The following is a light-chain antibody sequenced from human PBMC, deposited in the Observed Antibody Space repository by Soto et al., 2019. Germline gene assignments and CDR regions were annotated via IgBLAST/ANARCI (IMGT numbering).Light chain of an antibody. Sequence: QSALTQAASVSGSPGQSITISCTGTSSDVGGSNYVSWYQQFPGKVPKLLISNVSHRPSGVSSRFSGSKSGNTASLTISRLQAEDEADYFCTSSTTDSLYVFGTGTKLTVL. V-gene: IGLV2-14*01. CDR1: SSDVGGSNY. CDR3: TSSTTDSLYV. J-gene: IGLJ1*01. CDR2: NVS.